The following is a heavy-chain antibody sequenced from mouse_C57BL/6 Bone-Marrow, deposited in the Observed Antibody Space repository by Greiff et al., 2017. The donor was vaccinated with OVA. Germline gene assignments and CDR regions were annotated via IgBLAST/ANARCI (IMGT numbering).Heavy chain of an antibody. D-gene: IGHD2-5*01. CDR2: IDPSDSET. J-gene: IGHJ1*03. CDR1: GYTFTSYW. CDR3: AESYSNYVWYFDV. Sequence: QVQLQQPGAELVRPGSSVKLSCKASGYTFTSYWMHWVKQRPIQGLEWIGNIDPSDSETHYNQKFKDKATLTVDKSSSTAYLQLSSLTSEDSAVYYCAESYSNYVWYFDVWGTGTTVTVSS. V-gene: IGHV1-52*01.